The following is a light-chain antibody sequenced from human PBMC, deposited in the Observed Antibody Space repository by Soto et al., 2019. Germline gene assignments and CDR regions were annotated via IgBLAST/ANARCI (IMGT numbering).Light chain of an antibody. CDR2: WAS. J-gene: IGKJ3*01. V-gene: IGKV4-1*01. Sequence: DIVRTQSPDSLAVSLGERATINCKSSQSVLYNSKNKNYLAWYQQKPGQPPKLLIYWASTRESGVPDRFSGSGSGTDITLTISSLQAEDVAVYYCQQHYGTPFTFGPGTKVDI. CDR1: QSVLYNSKNKNY. CDR3: QQHYGTPFT.